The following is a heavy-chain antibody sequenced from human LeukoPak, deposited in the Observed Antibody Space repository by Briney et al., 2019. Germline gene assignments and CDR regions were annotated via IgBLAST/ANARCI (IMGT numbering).Heavy chain of an antibody. J-gene: IGHJ4*02. CDR3: AKDVWAAAGTRYFDY. CDR1: GFIFSSYG. D-gene: IGHD6-13*01. Sequence: PGGSLRLSCAASGFIFSSYGMHWVRQAPGKGLEWVAVISYDGSNKYYADSVKGRFTISRDNSKNTLYLQMNSLRAEDTAVYYCAKDVWAAAGTRYFDYWGQGTLVTVSS. V-gene: IGHV3-30*18. CDR2: ISYDGSNK.